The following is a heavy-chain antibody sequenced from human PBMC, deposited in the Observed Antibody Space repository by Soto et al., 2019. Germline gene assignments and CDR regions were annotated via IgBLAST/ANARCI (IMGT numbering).Heavy chain of an antibody. CDR3: AREAAAGVVTELSFDY. Sequence: ESGGGVVQPGRSLRLSCAASGFTFSSYAMHWVRQAPGKGLEWVAVISYDGSNKYYADSVKGRFTISRDNSKNTLYLQMNSLRAEDTAVYYCAREAAAGVVTELSFDYWGQGTLVTVSS. J-gene: IGHJ4*02. CDR1: GFTFSSYA. D-gene: IGHD3-3*01. V-gene: IGHV3-30-3*01. CDR2: ISYDGSNK.